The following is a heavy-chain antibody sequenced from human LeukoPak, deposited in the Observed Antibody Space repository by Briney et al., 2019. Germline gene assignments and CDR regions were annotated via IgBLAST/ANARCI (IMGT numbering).Heavy chain of an antibody. CDR2: IQQDGSEK. Sequence: PGGSLRLSCGASGFTFSSYWMTWVRQAPGKGLEWVANIQQDGSEKNYVDSVKGRFTISRDNAKNSLFLQMNSLRVEDTAVYYCARDGPIVGAPSDALDIWGQGTMVTVSS. J-gene: IGHJ3*02. D-gene: IGHD1-26*01. CDR3: ARDGPIVGAPSDALDI. CDR1: GFTFSSYW. V-gene: IGHV3-7*01.